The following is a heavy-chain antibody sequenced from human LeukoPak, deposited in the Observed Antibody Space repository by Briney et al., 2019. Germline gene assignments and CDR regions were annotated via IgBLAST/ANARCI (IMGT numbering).Heavy chain of an antibody. CDR1: GFSFNTYN. D-gene: IGHD6-13*01. J-gene: IGHJ4*02. V-gene: IGHV3-21*04. CDR2: ITTRSAYT. CDR3: AKELRGSSSRVTYFDY. Sequence: GSLRLSCAASGFSFNTYNMNWARQAPGKGLEWISSITTRSAYTFYADSVRGRFTISRDDAKNTLYLQMNSLRAEDTAVYYCAKELRGSSSRVTYFDYWGQGTLVTVSS.